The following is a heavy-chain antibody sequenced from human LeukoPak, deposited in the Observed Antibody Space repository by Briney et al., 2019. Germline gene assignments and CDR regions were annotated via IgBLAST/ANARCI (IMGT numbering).Heavy chain of an antibody. CDR2: ISGSGAST. Sequence: GGSLRLSCLTSGFTFSTNAMSWVPQAPGKGLEWISGISGSGASTYYADSVTGRFTISRDNSRNTLYLQMNSLRGDDTAVYYCAKDVGKWESLHFFDYWGQGTLVTVSS. CDR3: AKDVGKWESLHFFDY. D-gene: IGHD1-26*01. J-gene: IGHJ4*02. CDR1: GFTFSTNA. V-gene: IGHV3-23*01.